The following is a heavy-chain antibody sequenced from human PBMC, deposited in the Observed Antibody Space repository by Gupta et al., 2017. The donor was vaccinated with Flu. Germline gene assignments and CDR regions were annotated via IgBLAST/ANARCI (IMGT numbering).Heavy chain of an antibody. Sequence: QVQLLQSGAEVKKPGSSVTVSCKAPGGTFNHYVFNWVRQAPGQGLEWMGGIIPIFGTTNYAQKFQGRVTITADESMATAYMELSGLRSEDTALYYCARGIRQDNFDYWGQGTQVTGAS. D-gene: IGHD2-21*01. V-gene: IGHV1-69*01. J-gene: IGHJ4*02. CDR1: GGTFNHYV. CDR2: IIPIFGTT. CDR3: ARGIRQDNFDY.